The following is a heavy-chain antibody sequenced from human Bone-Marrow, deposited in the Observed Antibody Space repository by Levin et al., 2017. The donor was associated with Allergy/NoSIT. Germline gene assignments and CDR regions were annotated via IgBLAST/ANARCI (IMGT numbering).Heavy chain of an antibody. D-gene: IGHD3-22*01. Sequence: SETLSLTCTVSGGSISSSSYFWGWIRQPPGKGLEWIGSIYYRGNTYYNPSLNSRVTILVDTSKNQFTLKLTSVTAADTAVYYCARDPQTHSTEYYDKSGSGWFFDLWGRGTLVTVSS. CDR1: GGSISSSSYF. CDR3: ARDPQTHSTEYYDKSGSGWFFDL. CDR2: IYYRGNT. V-gene: IGHV4-39*06. J-gene: IGHJ2*01.